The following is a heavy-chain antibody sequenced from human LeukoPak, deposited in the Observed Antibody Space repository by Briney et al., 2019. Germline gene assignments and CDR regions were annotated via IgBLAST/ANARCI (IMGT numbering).Heavy chain of an antibody. J-gene: IGHJ4*01. Sequence: GGSLRLPCEASGFAFRSHRMHRVRQAPGKGLVWVSHIDPDGGHTKYIDSVRDIYTSYRDNAKNTLSLVMNSLRAEDTAVYYCARDEVGAPPIVDWGHGVLVTVSS. CDR2: IDPDGGHT. D-gene: IGHD1-26*01. CDR1: GFAFRSHR. CDR3: ARDEVGAPPIVD. V-gene: IGHV3-74*01.